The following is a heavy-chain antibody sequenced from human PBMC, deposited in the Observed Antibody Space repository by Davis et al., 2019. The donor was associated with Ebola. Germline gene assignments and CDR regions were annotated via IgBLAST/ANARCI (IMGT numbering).Heavy chain of an antibody. V-gene: IGHV4-39*01. CDR2: IYYSGST. J-gene: IGHJ5*02. CDR1: AGSTSSSSYY. CDR3: ARHMFRYYYGSGSYYYWFDP. D-gene: IGHD3-10*01. Sequence: MPSETLSLTCTVSAGSTSSSSYYWGWIRQPPGKGLEWIGSIYYSGSTYYNPSLKSRVTISVDTSKNQFSLKLSSVTAADTAVYYCARHMFRYYYGSGSYYYWFDPWGQGTLVTVSS.